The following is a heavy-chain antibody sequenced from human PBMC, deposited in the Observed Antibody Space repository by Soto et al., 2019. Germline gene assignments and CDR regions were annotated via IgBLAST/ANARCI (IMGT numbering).Heavy chain of an antibody. CDR3: ARDLQPQWLVSYYFDY. Sequence: GGSLRLSCAASGFTFSSYSMNWVRQAPGKGLEWVSSISSSSDYIYYADSVKGRFTISRDNAKNSLYLQMNSLRAEDTAVYYCARDLQPQWLVSYYFDYWGQGTLVTVSS. D-gene: IGHD6-19*01. CDR1: GFTFSSYS. V-gene: IGHV3-21*01. J-gene: IGHJ4*02. CDR2: ISSSSDYI.